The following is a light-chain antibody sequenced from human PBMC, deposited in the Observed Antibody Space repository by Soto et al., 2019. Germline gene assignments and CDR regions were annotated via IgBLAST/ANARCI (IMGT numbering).Light chain of an antibody. CDR2: DAS. V-gene: IGKV3-15*01. CDR1: QSVSSN. CDR3: QQYGTSEII. Sequence: EIVMTQSPATLSVSPGESATLSCRASQSVSSNLAWHQQKPGQAPRILMYDASTRATVSARFSGSGSGTEFTLTISRLEPEDFAVFYCQQYGTSEIIFGQGTRLEIK. J-gene: IGKJ5*01.